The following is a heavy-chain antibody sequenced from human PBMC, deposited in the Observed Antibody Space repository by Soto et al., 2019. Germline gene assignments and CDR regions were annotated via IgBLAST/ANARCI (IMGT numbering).Heavy chain of an antibody. D-gene: IGHD1-1*01. CDR1: GFTFSTYG. V-gene: IGHV3-33*01. CDR3: ARAPMERYYFDY. J-gene: IGHJ4*02. Sequence: QVQLVESGGGVVQPGRSLRLSCAASGFTFSTYGMHWVRQAPGKGLEWVATLWYDGSNKYYAESVKGRFTISRDNSKNTQDLQMNSLRVEDTAVYYCARAPMERYYFDYWGQGTLVNVSS. CDR2: LWYDGSNK.